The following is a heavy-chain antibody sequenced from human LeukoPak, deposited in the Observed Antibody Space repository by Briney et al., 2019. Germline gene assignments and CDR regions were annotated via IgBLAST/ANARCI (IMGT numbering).Heavy chain of an antibody. CDR2: ISSSSSTI. Sequence: GGSLRLSCAASGFTFSSYSMNWVRQAPGEGLEWVSYISSSSSTIYYADSVKGRFTISRDNAKNSLYLQMNSLRAEDTAVYYCARDTPYYDFWSGYYYYYYMDVWGKGTTVTVSS. J-gene: IGHJ6*03. CDR3: ARDTPYYDFWSGYYYYYYMDV. V-gene: IGHV3-48*01. CDR1: GFTFSSYS. D-gene: IGHD3-3*01.